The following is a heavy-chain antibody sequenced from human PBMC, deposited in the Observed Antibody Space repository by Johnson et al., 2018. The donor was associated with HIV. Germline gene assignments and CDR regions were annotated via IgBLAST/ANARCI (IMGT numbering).Heavy chain of an antibody. Sequence: EVQLVESGGGLVKPGGSLRLSCAASGFTFSNAWMSWVRQAPGKGLEWVGRVKSKTDGGTIDYAAAVKGRFIISRDDSKNTLYLQMNGLKTEDTAVYYCTTMSALWFGDLHVFGDGFDIWGQGTMVT. CDR1: GFTFSNAW. D-gene: IGHD3-10*01. V-gene: IGHV3-15*01. J-gene: IGHJ3*02. CDR3: TTMSALWFGDLHVFGDGFDI. CDR2: VKSKTDGGTI.